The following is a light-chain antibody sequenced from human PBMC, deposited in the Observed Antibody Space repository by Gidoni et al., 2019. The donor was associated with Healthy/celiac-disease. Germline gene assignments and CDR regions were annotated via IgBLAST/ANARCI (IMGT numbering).Light chain of an antibody. CDR3: QQSYSTPRT. CDR2: AAS. V-gene: IGKV1-39*01. CDR1: QSISSY. Sequence: SQMSQYPSSLSASVGDRVTITCRASQSISSYLNWYQQKPGKAPKLLIYAASSLQSGVPSRFSGSGSGTDFTLTISSLQPEDFATYYCQQSYSTPRTFGQGTKLEIK. J-gene: IGKJ2*01.